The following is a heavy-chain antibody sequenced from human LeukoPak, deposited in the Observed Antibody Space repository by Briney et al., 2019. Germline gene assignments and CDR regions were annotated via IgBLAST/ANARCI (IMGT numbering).Heavy chain of an antibody. CDR1: GFTYNSFA. CDR3: ARPYGDYYFDY. D-gene: IGHD4-17*01. Sequence: GGSLRLSCAASGFTYNSFAMHWVRQAPGKGLEWVAVIWYGGSNKYYADSVKGRFTISRDNSKNTVYLQMNSLRAEDSAIYYCARPYGDYYFDYWGQGTLVTVSS. V-gene: IGHV3-33*01. CDR2: IWYGGSNK. J-gene: IGHJ4*02.